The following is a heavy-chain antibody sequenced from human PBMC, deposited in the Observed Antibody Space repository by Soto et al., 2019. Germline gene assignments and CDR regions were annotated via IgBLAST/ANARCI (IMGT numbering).Heavy chain of an antibody. V-gene: IGHV3-30-3*01. J-gene: IGHJ4*02. CDR3: AREIPYYYDSSGSGDY. Sequence: GGSLRLSCAASGFTFSSYAMHWVRQAPGKGLEWVAVISYDGSNKYYADSVKGRFTISRDNSKNTLYLQMNSLRADDTAVYYCAREIPYYYDSSGSGDYWGQGTLVTVSS. D-gene: IGHD3-22*01. CDR2: ISYDGSNK. CDR1: GFTFSSYA.